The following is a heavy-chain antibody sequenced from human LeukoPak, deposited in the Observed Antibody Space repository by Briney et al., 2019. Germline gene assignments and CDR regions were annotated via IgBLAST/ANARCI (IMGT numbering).Heavy chain of an antibody. D-gene: IGHD6-19*01. Sequence: SGPTLVNPTQTLTLTCTFSGFSLSDTAVGVHWIRRPPGKALAWLALVYWNDDNKYSPSLRSRLTVTKGSSKNQVVLTMTNMDPVDTATYCCTHSSGWTTDFWGQGILVTVSS. CDR2: VYWNDDN. V-gene: IGHV2-5*01. CDR3: THSSGWTTDF. J-gene: IGHJ4*02. CDR1: GFSLSDTAVG.